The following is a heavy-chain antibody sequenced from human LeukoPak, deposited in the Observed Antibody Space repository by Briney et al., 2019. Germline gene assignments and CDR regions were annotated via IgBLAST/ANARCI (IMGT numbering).Heavy chain of an antibody. CDR1: GGSTGNYF. J-gene: IGHJ3*02. CDR2: IYYSGGT. V-gene: IGHV4-59*01. Sequence: SETQSPTSTIAGGSTGNYFWSWIQQPPKKGEERIGYIYYSGGTIYIPSLKCRVTISVDTSKIQISLKLSYVTAADTAVYYCARGGAYGGAFDIWGQGTMVTVSS. D-gene: IGHD4-23*01. CDR3: ARGGAYGGAFDI.